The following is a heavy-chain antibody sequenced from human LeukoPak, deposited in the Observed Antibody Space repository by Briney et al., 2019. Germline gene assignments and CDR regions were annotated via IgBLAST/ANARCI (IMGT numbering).Heavy chain of an antibody. D-gene: IGHD2-8*02. CDR1: GYTFTGYF. CDR2: INVNSGAT. V-gene: IGHV1-2*02. CDR3: AADNTGNPPYDP. Sequence: ASVKVSCKASGYTFTGYFMHWVRQAPGQGLEWMGWINVNSGATEYAQKFQGRVTMTRDTSVSTAYMDLSSLRSDDTAVYYCAADNTGNPPYDPWGRGTLVTVSS. J-gene: IGHJ5*02.